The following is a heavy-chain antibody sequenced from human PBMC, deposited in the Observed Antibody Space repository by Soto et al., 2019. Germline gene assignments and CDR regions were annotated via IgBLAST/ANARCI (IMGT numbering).Heavy chain of an antibody. CDR2: LIPIFGTA. CDR1: GGTFSSYA. V-gene: IGHV1-69*06. J-gene: IGHJ1*01. D-gene: IGHD3-22*01. CDR3: ARARYYYDSSGYYPEYFQH. Sequence: QVQLVQSGAEVKKPGSSVKVSCKASGGTFSSYAISWVRQAPGQGLEWMGGLIPIFGTANYAQKFQGRVTITADKSTSTSYMELSSLRSDDTAVYYCARARYYYDSSGYYPEYFQHWGQGTLVTVSS.